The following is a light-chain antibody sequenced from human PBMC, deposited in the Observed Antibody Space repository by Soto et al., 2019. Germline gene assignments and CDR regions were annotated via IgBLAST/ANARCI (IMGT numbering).Light chain of an antibody. V-gene: IGLV2-14*03. J-gene: IGLJ1*01. CDR2: DVS. Sequence: QSVLTQPASVSGSPGQSITISCTGTSSDVGASTYVSWYQQHPGKAPKLIISDVSNRPSGVSNRFSGSKSGNTASLTISGLQAEDEADYYCCSYSHTSSLYVFGTGTKVTV. CDR1: SSDVGASTY. CDR3: CSYSHTSSLYV.